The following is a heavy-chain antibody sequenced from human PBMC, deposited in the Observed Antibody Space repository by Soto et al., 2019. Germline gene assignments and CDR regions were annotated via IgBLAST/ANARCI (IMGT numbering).Heavy chain of an antibody. V-gene: IGHV4-59*11. J-gene: IGHJ4*02. D-gene: IGHD2-15*01. CDR3: AVSVYCSGGSCYSGLFDS. CDR2: IHNSGGT. CDR1: GASISSHY. Sequence: SETLSLTCTVSGASISSHYWSWIRQSPGKGLEWIGYIHNSGGTNYNPSLKSRLTIAVDTSKNQFSLNLYSVTAADTAVYYCAVSVYCSGGSCYSGLFDSWGQGTLVTVSS.